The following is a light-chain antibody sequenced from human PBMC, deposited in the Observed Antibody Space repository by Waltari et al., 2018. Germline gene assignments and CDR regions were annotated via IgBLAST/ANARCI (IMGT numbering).Light chain of an antibody. CDR3: CSYAGSSTFAV. CDR1: SSDVGSYNL. Sequence: QSALTQPASVSGSPGQSITISCTGTSSDVGSYNLVSWYQQHPGNAPKLMIYEVSKRPSGVSNRFSGSKSGNTASLTIAGRQAEDEADYYCCSYAGSSTFAVFGGGTKLTVL. J-gene: IGLJ3*02. V-gene: IGLV2-23*02. CDR2: EVS.